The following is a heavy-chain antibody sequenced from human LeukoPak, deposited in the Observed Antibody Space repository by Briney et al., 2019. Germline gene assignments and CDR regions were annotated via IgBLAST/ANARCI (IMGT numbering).Heavy chain of an antibody. D-gene: IGHD3-3*01. CDR3: ARGGYYGSGRYYFDY. Sequence: GGSLRLSCAASGFTVSSKYMSWVRQAPGKGLEWVSRIKSDGSNTNYADSVKGRFTISRDNAKNTLHLQMNSLRAEDTAVYYCARGGYYGSGRYYFDYWGQGTLVTVST. CDR1: GFTVSSKY. V-gene: IGHV3-74*01. J-gene: IGHJ4*02. CDR2: IKSDGSNT.